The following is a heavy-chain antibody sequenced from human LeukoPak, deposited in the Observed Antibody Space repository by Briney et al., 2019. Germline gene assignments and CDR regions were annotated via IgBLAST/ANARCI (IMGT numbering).Heavy chain of an antibody. CDR2: IYYSGST. J-gene: IGHJ5*02. Sequence: SETLSLTCTVSGGSISSYYWSWIRQPPGKGLEWIGYIYYSGSTNYNPSPKSRVTISVDTSKNQFSLKLSSVTAADTAVYYCARDRNCSGGSCYRGRWFDPWGQGTLVTVSS. V-gene: IGHV4-59*01. CDR3: ARDRNCSGGSCYRGRWFDP. CDR1: GGSISSYY. D-gene: IGHD2-15*01.